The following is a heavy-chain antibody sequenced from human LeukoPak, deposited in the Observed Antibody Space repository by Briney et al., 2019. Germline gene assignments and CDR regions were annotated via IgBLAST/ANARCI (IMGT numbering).Heavy chain of an antibody. V-gene: IGHV3-66*01. J-gene: IGHJ4*02. D-gene: IGHD2-2*01. CDR1: GFTVITNY. CDR3: ARGFCGSTNCYQGPFDF. Sequence: GGSLRLSCAASGFTVITNYMSWVRQAPGKGLEWVSVIYSDGTTHYADSVKGRFTISRDNSKNTLYLQMNSLRTEDTAVYYCARGFCGSTNCYQGPFDFWGQGTLVTVSS. CDR2: IYSDGTT.